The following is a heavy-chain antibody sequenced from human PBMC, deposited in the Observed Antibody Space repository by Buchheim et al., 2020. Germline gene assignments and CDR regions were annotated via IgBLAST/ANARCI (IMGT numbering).Heavy chain of an antibody. CDR3: TRLEMATNREGADY. CDR2: IYPGNSNV. CDR1: GYTYSDYW. Sequence: EVQLVQSGEEVKKAGESLKISCKGSGYTYSDYWIAWVRQMPGKGLEFMGTIYPGNSNVRYSPSFQGQVTISADKSISTAYLQWSSLKASDTAMYYCTRLEMATNREGADYWGQGTL. D-gene: IGHD5-24*01. V-gene: IGHV5-51*01. J-gene: IGHJ4*02.